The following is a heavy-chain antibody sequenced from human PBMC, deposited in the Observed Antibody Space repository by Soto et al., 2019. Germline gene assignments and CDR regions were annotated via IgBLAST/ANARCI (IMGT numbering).Heavy chain of an antibody. CDR2: IIPIFGTA. CDR1: GGTFSSYA. D-gene: IGHD2-8*01. Sequence: GASVKVSCKASGGTFSSYAISWVRQAPGQGLEWVGGIIPIFGTANYAQKFQGRVTITADESTSTAYMELSSLRSEDTAVYYCAGPTVGYCTNGVCYLGLDVWGQGTTVTVS. J-gene: IGHJ6*02. CDR3: AGPTVGYCTNGVCYLGLDV. V-gene: IGHV1-69*13.